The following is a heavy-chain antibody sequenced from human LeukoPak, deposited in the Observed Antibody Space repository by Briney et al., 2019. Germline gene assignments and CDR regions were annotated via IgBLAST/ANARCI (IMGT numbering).Heavy chain of an antibody. Sequence: NASETLSLTCTVSGGSISSGSYYWSWIRQPPGKGLEWIGYIYYSGSTNYNPSLKSRVTISVDTSKNQFSLKLSSVTAADTAVYYCARASQQLTTYYYYYYMDVWGKGTTVTVSS. J-gene: IGHJ6*03. CDR1: GGSISSGSYY. CDR2: IYYSGST. D-gene: IGHD6-13*01. CDR3: ARASQQLTTYYYYYYMDV. V-gene: IGHV4-61*01.